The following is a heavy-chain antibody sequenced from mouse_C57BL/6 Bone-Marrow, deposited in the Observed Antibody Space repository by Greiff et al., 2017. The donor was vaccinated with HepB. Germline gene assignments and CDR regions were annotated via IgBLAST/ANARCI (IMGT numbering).Heavy chain of an antibody. D-gene: IGHD3-2*02. V-gene: IGHV5-4*01. CDR2: ISDGGSYT. Sequence: EVKLVESGGGLVKPGGSLKLSCAASGFTFSSYAMSWVRQTPEKRLEWVATISDGGSYTYYPDNVKGRFTISRDNAKNNLYLQMSHLKSEDTAMYYCGRDSSGYAMDYWGQGTSVTVSS. CDR1: GFTFSSYA. CDR3: GRDSSGYAMDY. J-gene: IGHJ4*01.